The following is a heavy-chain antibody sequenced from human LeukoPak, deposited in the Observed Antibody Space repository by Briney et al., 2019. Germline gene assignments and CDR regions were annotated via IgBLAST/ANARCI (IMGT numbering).Heavy chain of an antibody. CDR3: AKGATMAWRVFDY. CDR2: ISASGDTT. Sequence: GGSLRLSCAASGFSFSSHVMSWVRQAPGKGLEWVSDISASGDTTYYADSVKGRFTISRDNSKNTLDLQMSSLRVEDTAVYYCAKGATMAWRVFDYWGQGTLVTVSS. V-gene: IGHV3-23*01. J-gene: IGHJ4*02. D-gene: IGHD3-10*01. CDR1: GFSFSSHV.